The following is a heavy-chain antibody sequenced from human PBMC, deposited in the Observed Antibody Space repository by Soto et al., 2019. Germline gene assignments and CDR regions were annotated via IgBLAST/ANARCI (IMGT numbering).Heavy chain of an antibody. Sequence: SVKVSCKASGGTFSSYAISWVRQAPGQGLEWMGGIIPIFGTANYAQKFQGRVTITADESTSTAYMELSSLRSEDTAVYYCARERSPYYDILTGPYDAFDIWGQGTMVTISS. J-gene: IGHJ3*02. CDR1: GGTFSSYA. CDR3: ARERSPYYDILTGPYDAFDI. D-gene: IGHD3-9*01. CDR2: IIPIFGTA. V-gene: IGHV1-69*13.